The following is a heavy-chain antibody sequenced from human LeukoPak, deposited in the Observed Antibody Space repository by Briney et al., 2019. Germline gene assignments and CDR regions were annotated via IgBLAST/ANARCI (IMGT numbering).Heavy chain of an antibody. Sequence: GGSLRFSCAASGFTFSSYEMNWVRPAPGKGLEWVSYIRSSGSTIYYADSVKGRFTISRDNAKHSLYLQVNSLRAEDTAVYYCAELGITMIGGVWGKGTTVTIS. J-gene: IGHJ6*03. CDR2: IRSSGSTI. V-gene: IGHV3-48*03. CDR3: AELGITMIGGV. CDR1: GFTFSSYE. D-gene: IGHD3-10*02.